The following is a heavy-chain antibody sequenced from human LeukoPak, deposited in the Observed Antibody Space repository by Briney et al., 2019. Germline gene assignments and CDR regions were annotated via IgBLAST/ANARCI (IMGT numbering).Heavy chain of an antibody. CDR2: ISYDGSNK. J-gene: IGHJ4*02. Sequence: GGSLRLSCAASGFTFSSYAMHWVRQAPGKGLEWVAVISYDGSNKYYADSVKGRFTISRDNSKNTLYLQMNSLRAEDTAVYYCARDNYYDSSGYYHYWGQGTLATVSS. V-gene: IGHV3-30-3*01. D-gene: IGHD3-22*01. CDR3: ARDNYYDSSGYYHY. CDR1: GFTFSSYA.